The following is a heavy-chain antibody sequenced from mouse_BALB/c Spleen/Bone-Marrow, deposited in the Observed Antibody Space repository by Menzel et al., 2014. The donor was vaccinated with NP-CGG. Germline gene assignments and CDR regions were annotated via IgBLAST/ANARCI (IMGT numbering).Heavy chain of an antibody. CDR1: GFSLTSYG. CDR3: ARGSYYEGAMDY. J-gene: IGHJ4*01. D-gene: IGHD1-1*01. CDR2: IWAGGST. Sequence: QVQLQQSGPGLVAPSQSLSITCTVSGFSLTSYGVHWVRQPPGKVLEWLGVIWAGGSTDYNSALMSRLSISKDDSKSXVVLKMNSLQTDDTAMYYCARGSYYEGAMDYWGQGTSVTVSS. V-gene: IGHV2-9*02.